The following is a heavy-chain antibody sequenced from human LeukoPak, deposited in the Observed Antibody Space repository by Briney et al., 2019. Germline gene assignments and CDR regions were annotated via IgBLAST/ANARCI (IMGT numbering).Heavy chain of an antibody. Sequence: SGTLSLTCAVSGGSTSSSNWWSWVRQPPGKGLEWIGEIYHSGSTNYNPSLKSRVTISVDKSKNQFSLKLSSVTAADTAVYYCARVPTGDGYYYYYGMDVWGQGTTVTVSS. D-gene: IGHD7-27*01. J-gene: IGHJ6*02. CDR1: GGSTSSSNW. CDR2: IYHSGST. V-gene: IGHV4-4*02. CDR3: ARVPTGDGYYYYYGMDV.